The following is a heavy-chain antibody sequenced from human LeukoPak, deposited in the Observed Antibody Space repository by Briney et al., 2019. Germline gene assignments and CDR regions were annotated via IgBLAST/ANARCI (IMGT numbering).Heavy chain of an antibody. CDR3: ARDRWELLDWFDP. CDR2: IITILPTS. V-gene: IGHV1-69*04. D-gene: IGHD1-26*01. Sequence: SVKVSCKASGGTFSNYAISWVRQAPGQGLEWMGRIITILPTSNYAQKFQGRVTITADKSTSTAYMELSSLRSEDTAVYYCARDRWELLDWFDPWGQGTLVTVSS. J-gene: IGHJ5*02. CDR1: GGTFSNYA.